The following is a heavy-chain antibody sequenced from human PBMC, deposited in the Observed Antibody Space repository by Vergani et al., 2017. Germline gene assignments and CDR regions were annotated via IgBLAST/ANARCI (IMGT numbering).Heavy chain of an antibody. CDR2: ILSNDEK. Sequence: QVTLKESGPVLVKPTETLTLTCTVSGFSLSNARMGVSWIRQPPGKALEWLAHILSNDEKSYSTSLKSRLTISKDTSKSQVVLTMTNMDPVDTATYYCARIVRGYSGYENYYYGMDVWGQGTTVTVSS. CDR3: ARIVRGYSGYENYYYGMDV. J-gene: IGHJ6*02. D-gene: IGHD5-12*01. CDR1: GFSLSNARMG. V-gene: IGHV2-26*01.